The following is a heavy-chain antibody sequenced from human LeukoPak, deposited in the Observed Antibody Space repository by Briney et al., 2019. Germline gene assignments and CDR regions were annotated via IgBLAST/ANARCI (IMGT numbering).Heavy chain of an antibody. Sequence: SETLSLTCTVSGGSISSYYWGWIRQPPGKGLEWIGSIYYSGSTYYNPSLKSRVTISVDTSKNQFSLRLSSVTAADTAVYYCARHLMGYCSSTSCYSAYYFDYWGQGTLVTVSS. CDR1: GGSISSYY. J-gene: IGHJ4*02. D-gene: IGHD2-2*02. CDR2: IYYSGST. V-gene: IGHV4-39*01. CDR3: ARHLMGYCSSTSCYSAYYFDY.